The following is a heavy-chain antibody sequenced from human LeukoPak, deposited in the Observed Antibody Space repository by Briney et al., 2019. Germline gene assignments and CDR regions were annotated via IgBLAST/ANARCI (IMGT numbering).Heavy chain of an antibody. CDR1: GYSISSGYY. Sequence: SETLSLTCTVSGYSISSGYYWGWIRQPPGKGLEWIGEINHSGSTNYNPSLKSRVTILVDTSKNQFSLNLNSVTAADTAVYYCARDGMAANKYSPLDNWGQGTLVTVSS. CDR3: ARDGMAANKYSPLDN. D-gene: IGHD2-15*01. V-gene: IGHV4-38-2*02. J-gene: IGHJ4*02. CDR2: INHSGST.